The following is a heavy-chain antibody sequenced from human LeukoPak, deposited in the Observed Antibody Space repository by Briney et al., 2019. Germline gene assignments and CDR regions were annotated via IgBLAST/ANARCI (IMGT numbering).Heavy chain of an antibody. CDR3: ARADDSSGYYSYYFDY. Sequence: SVKVSCKASGGTFSSYAISWVRQAPGQGLEWMGGIIPIFGTANYAQKFQGRVTITADKSTSTAYMELSSLRSEDTAVYYCARADDSSGYYSYYFDYWGQGTLVTVSS. D-gene: IGHD3-22*01. CDR2: IIPIFGTA. CDR1: GGTFSSYA. J-gene: IGHJ4*02. V-gene: IGHV1-69*06.